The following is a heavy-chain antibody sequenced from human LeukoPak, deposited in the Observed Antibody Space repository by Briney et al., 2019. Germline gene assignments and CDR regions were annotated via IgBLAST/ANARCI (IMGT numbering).Heavy chain of an antibody. CDR2: IYYSGST. J-gene: IGHJ4*02. D-gene: IGHD4-11*01. CDR3: ARNLYRAFDY. CDR1: GGSISSGGYY. V-gene: IGHV4-31*03. Sequence: SETLSLTCTVSGGSISSGGYYWSWIRQHPGKGLEWIGYIYYSGSTYYNPSLKSRVTISVDTSKNQFPLKLSSVTAADTAVYYCARNLYRAFDYWGQGTLVTVSS.